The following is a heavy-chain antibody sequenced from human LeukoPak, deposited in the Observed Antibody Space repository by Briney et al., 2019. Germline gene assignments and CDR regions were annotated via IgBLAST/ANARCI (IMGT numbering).Heavy chain of an antibody. D-gene: IGHD3-22*01. V-gene: IGHV4-38-2*01. J-gene: IGHJ4*02. CDR1: GNSISSGYY. CDR2: IYHSGST. Sequence: RPSETLSLTCAVTGNSISSGYYWGWIRQPPGKGLEWIGSIYHSGSTYYSPSLKSRVTISVDTSKNRFSLKLSSVTAADTAVYYCAGQHDSNGYYFYWGQGTLVTVSS. CDR3: AGQHDSNGYYFY.